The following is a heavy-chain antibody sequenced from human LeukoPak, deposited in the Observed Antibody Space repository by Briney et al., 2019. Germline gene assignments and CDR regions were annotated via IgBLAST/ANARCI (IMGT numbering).Heavy chain of an antibody. J-gene: IGHJ4*02. Sequence: GGSLRLSCAASGFTFSSYAMSWVRQAPGKGLEWVSAISGSGGSTYYADSVKGRFTISRDNSKNSLYLQMNSLRAEDTAVYYCARTYYDFWSSDYFDFWGQGTLVTVSS. CDR1: GFTFSSYA. V-gene: IGHV3-23*01. CDR3: ARTYYDFWSSDYFDF. CDR2: ISGSGGST. D-gene: IGHD3-3*01.